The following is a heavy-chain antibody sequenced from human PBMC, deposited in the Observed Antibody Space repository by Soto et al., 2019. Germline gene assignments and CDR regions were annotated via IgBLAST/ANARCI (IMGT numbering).Heavy chain of an antibody. CDR3: ARDPHEFWTSYWFDP. CDR1: GYTFNTYG. J-gene: IGHJ5*02. Sequence: ASVKVSCKTSGYTFNTYGINWVRQAPGQGLELMGWISAYDGKTTYAEKFQGRVTLTTDTSTSTAYMELRSLRSDDTAIYYCARDPHEFWTSYWFDPWGQGTPVTVPQ. D-gene: IGHD3-3*01. CDR2: ISAYDGKT. V-gene: IGHV1-18*01.